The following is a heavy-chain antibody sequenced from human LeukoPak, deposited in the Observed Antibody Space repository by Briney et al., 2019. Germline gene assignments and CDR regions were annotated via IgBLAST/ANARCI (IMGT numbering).Heavy chain of an antibody. CDR1: GYTFTGYY. J-gene: IGHJ6*03. CDR3: ARAVRFLEWPRDYYMDV. Sequence: ASVKVSCKASGYTFTGYYMHWVRQAPGQGLEWMGWINPNSGGTNYAQKFQGRVTMTRDTSISTAYMELSRLRSDDTAVYYCARAVRFLEWPRDYYMDVWGKGTTVTVSS. CDR2: INPNSGGT. V-gene: IGHV1-2*02. D-gene: IGHD3-3*01.